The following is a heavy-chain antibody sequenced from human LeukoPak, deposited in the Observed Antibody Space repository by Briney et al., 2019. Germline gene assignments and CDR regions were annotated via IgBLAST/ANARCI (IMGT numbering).Heavy chain of an antibody. J-gene: IGHJ4*02. Sequence: ASVNVSCKASGYTFTRYYMHWVRQAPGQGLEWMGIINPSGGSTNYAQKFEGRVTMTRDTSTSTVYMELSSLRAEDTAVYYCARDRYSSSYENYYFEYWGQGTLVTVSS. CDR2: INPSGGST. V-gene: IGHV1-46*01. D-gene: IGHD6-6*01. CDR3: ARDRYSSSYENYYFEY. CDR1: GYTFTRYY.